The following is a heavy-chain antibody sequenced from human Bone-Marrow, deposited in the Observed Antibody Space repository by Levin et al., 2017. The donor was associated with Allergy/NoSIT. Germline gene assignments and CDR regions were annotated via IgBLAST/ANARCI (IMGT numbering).Heavy chain of an antibody. Sequence: GGSLRLSCAASGFTFSNYWMSWVRQAPGKGLEWVANIKQDGSEKNYVDSVKGRFTISRDNAKNSLYLQMNSLRAEDTAVYYCARDPVAGSRDDYWGQGTLVTVSS. V-gene: IGHV3-7*03. J-gene: IGHJ4*02. CDR2: IKQDGSEK. D-gene: IGHD6-19*01. CDR3: ARDPVAGSRDDY. CDR1: GFTFSNYW.